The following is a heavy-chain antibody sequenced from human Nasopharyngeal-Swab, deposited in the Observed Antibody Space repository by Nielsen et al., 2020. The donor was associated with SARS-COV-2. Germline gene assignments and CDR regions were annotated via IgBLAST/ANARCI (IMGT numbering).Heavy chain of an antibody. CDR1: GFTFSSYA. CDR2: IPNDGSNK. V-gene: IGHV3-30*04. Sequence: GESLKISCAASGFTFSSYAMHWVRQAPGKGLEWVSVIPNDGSNKYYADSVKGRFTISRDNSKNTLYLHMNSLRAEDTAVYYCARCAGGGYYYYMDVWGKGTTVTVSS. D-gene: IGHD3-16*01. J-gene: IGHJ6*03. CDR3: ARCAGGGYYYYMDV.